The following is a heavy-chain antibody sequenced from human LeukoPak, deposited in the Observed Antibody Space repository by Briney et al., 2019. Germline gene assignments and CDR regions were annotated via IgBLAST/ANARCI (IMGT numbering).Heavy chain of an antibody. J-gene: IGHJ4*02. Sequence: GGSLRLSCAASGFIFTNYFMSWVRQAPGKGLEWVASIKHDGSEKYYVDSVRGRFTISRDNTMNSLYLQMSSLRAEDSAVYYCATDRGWRTSGYYLYYFEYWGQGTLVTYSS. D-gene: IGHD3-3*01. CDR2: IKHDGSEK. V-gene: IGHV3-7*01. CDR3: ATDRGWRTSGYYLYYFEY. CDR1: GFIFTNYF.